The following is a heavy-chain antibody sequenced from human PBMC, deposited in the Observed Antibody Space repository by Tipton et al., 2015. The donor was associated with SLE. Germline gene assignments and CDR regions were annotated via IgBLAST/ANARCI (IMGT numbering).Heavy chain of an antibody. J-gene: IGHJ6*02. CDR2: MKQEGSEK. CDR3: ARSPYYDIFLDV. Sequence: SLRLSCAASGFTFDTYWMNWVRQAPGKGLEWVANMKQEGSEKYYVDSVKGRFTISRDNAKNSLYLQMNSLRAEDTAVYHCARSPYYDIFLDVWGQGTTVTVSS. D-gene: IGHD3-16*01. CDR1: GFTFDTYW. V-gene: IGHV3-7*01.